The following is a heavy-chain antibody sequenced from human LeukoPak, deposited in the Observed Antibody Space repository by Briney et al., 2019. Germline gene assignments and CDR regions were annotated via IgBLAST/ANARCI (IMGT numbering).Heavy chain of an antibody. Sequence: SETLSLTCAVYGGSFSGYYWSWIRQPPGKGLEWIGEINHSGSTNYNPSLKSRVTISVDTSKNQFSLKLSSVTAADTAVYYCARDSNDYPNWFDPWGQGTLVTVSS. CDR3: ARDSNDYPNWFDP. J-gene: IGHJ5*02. D-gene: IGHD4-11*01. CDR2: INHSGST. CDR1: GGSFSGYY. V-gene: IGHV4-34*01.